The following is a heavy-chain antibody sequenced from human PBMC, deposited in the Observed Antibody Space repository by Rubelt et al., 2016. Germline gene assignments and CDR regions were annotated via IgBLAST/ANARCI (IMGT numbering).Heavy chain of an antibody. J-gene: IGHJ3*02. CDR3: ARGFVDGDNLDAFDI. CDR1: GGSISSSSYY. V-gene: IGHV4-39*07. Sequence: QLQLQESGPGLVKPSETLSLTCTVSGGSISSSSYYWGWIRQPPGKGLEWIGSIYYSGSTYYNPSLKGRVTISVDTSKNQFSLKLSSVTAADTAVYYCARGFVDGDNLDAFDIWGQGTMVTVSS. D-gene: IGHD4-17*01. CDR2: IYYSGST.